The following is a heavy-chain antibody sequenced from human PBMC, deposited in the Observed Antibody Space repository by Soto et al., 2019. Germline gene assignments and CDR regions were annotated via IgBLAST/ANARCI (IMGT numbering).Heavy chain of an antibody. D-gene: IGHD3-22*01. J-gene: IGHJ5*02. CDR2: IIPLFGTA. Sequence: SVKVSCKASGGTFSTYTMTWVRQAPGQGLEWMGGIIPLFGTANYAQKFQGRVTITADESTSTVYMELSSLRSEDTAVYYCARSQDSSGYWNNCFDPWGQGNLVTVSS. V-gene: IGHV1-69*13. CDR1: GGTFSTYT. CDR3: ARSQDSSGYWNNCFDP.